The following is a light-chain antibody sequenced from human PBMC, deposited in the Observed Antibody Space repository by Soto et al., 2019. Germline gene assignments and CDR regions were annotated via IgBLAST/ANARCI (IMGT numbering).Light chain of an antibody. CDR1: QGVSSNY. J-gene: IGKJ1*01. CDR3: QQYGSSPTWT. CDR2: GAS. V-gene: IGKV3-20*01. Sequence: TQSPATLSVSPGERVTFSCRASQGVSSNYLAWYQQKPGQAPRLLIYGASTRATGIPDRFSGSGSGTDFTLTISRLEPEDSAVYYCQQYGSSPTWTFGQGTKVDIK.